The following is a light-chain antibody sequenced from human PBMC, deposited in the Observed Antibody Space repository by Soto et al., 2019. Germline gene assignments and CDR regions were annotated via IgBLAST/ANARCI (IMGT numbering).Light chain of an antibody. CDR2: AAS. V-gene: IGKV1-39*01. CDR3: QQRYSSWLT. CDR1: QSINNY. J-gene: IGKJ4*01. Sequence: DVHLAQSPSSLSAAVGDRVTITCRARQSINNYLNCYQQKPGEAPKLLVYAASTLQDGVPSRFSGSGSGTDFTPTISRLQPDDFAGYSCQQRYSSWLTSGGGTKVEI.